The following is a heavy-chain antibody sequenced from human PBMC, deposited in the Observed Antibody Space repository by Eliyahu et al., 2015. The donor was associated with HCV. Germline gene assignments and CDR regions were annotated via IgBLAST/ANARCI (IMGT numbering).Heavy chain of an antibody. CDR3: ARDLSVGGIAVAGTFDP. D-gene: IGHD6-19*01. Sequence: QVQLQESGPGLVKPSQTLSLTCTVSGGSISGSPYFWNWIRRPAGKGLEWIGRVYTSGTTNYNPSLKSRVTISVDRSKNQFSLRLSSVTAADTAIYYCARDLSVGGIAVAGTFDPWGQGTLVTVSS. CDR1: GGSISGSPYF. CDR2: VYTSGTT. V-gene: IGHV4-61*02. J-gene: IGHJ5*02.